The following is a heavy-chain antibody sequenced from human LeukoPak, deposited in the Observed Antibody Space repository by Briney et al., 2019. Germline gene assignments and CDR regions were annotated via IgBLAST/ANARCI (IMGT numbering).Heavy chain of an antibody. V-gene: IGHV1-24*01. D-gene: IGHD2-21*02. J-gene: IGHJ2*01. CDR3: VTDRARLFWYFDL. Sequence: VASVKVSCKVSGSTLSDLSIHWVRQAPGKGLEYVGGSDPEDGETFHAQNFQGRVTMTEDTSIDTAYMELSSLRSEDTAVYYCVTDRARLFWYFDLWGRGTLVTVSS. CDR1: GSTLSDLS. CDR2: SDPEDGET.